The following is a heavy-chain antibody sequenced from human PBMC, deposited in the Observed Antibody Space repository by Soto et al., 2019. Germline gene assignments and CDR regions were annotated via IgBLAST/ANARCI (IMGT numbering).Heavy chain of an antibody. V-gene: IGHV4-59*01. Sequence: SETLSLTCTVPGGSISSYYWSWIRQPPGKGLEGIGYIYYSGSTNYNPSLKSRVTISVDTSKNQFSLKLSSVTAADTAVYYCARSYRRYCSGGSCYSYYYYYMEVWGKGTTVTVSS. CDR1: GGSISSYY. CDR3: ARSYRRYCSGGSCYSYYYYYMEV. D-gene: IGHD2-15*01. J-gene: IGHJ6*03. CDR2: IYYSGST.